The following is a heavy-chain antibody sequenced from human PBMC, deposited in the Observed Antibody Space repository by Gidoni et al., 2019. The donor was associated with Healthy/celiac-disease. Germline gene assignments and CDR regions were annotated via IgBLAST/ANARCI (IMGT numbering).Heavy chain of an antibody. V-gene: IGHV3-48*02. D-gene: IGHD3-3*01. Sequence: EVQLVESGGGLVQPGGSLRLSCSASGFTFSSYSMNWVRQAPGKGLEWVSYISSSSSTIYYADSVKGRFTISRDNAKNSLYLQMNSLRDEDTAVYYCARDLEDFWSGYGSSGMDVWGQGTTVTVSS. CDR2: ISSSSSTI. J-gene: IGHJ6*02. CDR1: GFTFSSYS. CDR3: ARDLEDFWSGYGSSGMDV.